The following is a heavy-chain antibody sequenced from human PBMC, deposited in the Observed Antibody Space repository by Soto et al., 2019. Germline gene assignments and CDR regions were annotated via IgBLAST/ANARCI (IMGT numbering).Heavy chain of an antibody. V-gene: IGHV1-69*06. CDR1: GGTFSSYA. D-gene: IGHD5-18*01. Sequence: ASLKVSCKASGGTFSSYAISWVRQAPGQGLEWMGGIIPIFGTANYAQKFQGRVTITADKSTSTAYMELSSLRSEDTAVYYCANCGYSYGFDAFDIWGQGTMVTVSS. CDR2: IIPIFGTA. CDR3: ANCGYSYGFDAFDI. J-gene: IGHJ3*02.